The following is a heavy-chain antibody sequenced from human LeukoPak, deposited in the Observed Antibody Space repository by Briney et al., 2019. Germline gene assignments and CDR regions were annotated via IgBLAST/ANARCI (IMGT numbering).Heavy chain of an antibody. J-gene: IGHJ4*02. Sequence: SETLSLTCAVYGGSFSGYYWSWIRQPPGKGLEWIGEINHSGSTNYNPSLESRVTISVDTSKNQFSLKLSSVTAADTAVYYCARGAPRYCSSTSCYGGDYWGQGTLVTVSS. CDR1: GGSFSGYY. CDR3: ARGAPRYCSSTSCYGGDY. D-gene: IGHD2-2*01. CDR2: INHSGST. V-gene: IGHV4-34*01.